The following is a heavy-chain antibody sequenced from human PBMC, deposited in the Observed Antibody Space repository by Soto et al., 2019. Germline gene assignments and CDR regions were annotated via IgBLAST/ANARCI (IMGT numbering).Heavy chain of an antibody. Sequence: SETLSLTCTVSGGSISSGGYYWSWIRQPPGKGLEWIGYIYYSGSTYYNPSLKSRVTISVDTSKNQFSLKLSSVTAADTAVYYCARDRGYYSNYYYGMDVWGQGTTVT. D-gene: IGHD3-22*01. CDR3: ARDRGYYSNYYYGMDV. CDR1: GGSISSGGYY. V-gene: IGHV4-31*03. J-gene: IGHJ6*02. CDR2: IYYSGST.